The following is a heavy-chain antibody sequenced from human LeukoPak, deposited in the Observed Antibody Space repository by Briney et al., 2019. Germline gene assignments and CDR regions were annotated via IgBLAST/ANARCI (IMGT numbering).Heavy chain of an antibody. CDR3: ITPLPYSAQ. CDR1: GFTFDDYG. V-gene: IGHV3-15*07. CDR2: IKPKTDGETT. Sequence: PGGSLRLSCAGSGFTFDDYGMNWVRQAPGKGLEWVGRIKPKTDGETTEYAAPVKDRFSISRDDSKSMMYLQMNSLKTEDTAVYYCITPLPYSAQGGQGTLVTVSS. D-gene: IGHD2-21*01. J-gene: IGHJ4*02.